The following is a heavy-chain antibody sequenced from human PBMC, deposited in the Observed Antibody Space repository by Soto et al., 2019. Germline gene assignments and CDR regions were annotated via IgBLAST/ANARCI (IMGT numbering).Heavy chain of an antibody. Sequence: SETLSLTCAVSGGSISSSNWWSWVRQPPGKGLEWIGEIYHSGSTNYNPSLKSRVTISVDKSKNQFSLKLSSVTAADTAVYFCARLPGYCSGDSCRIDYWGQGTLVTVSS. D-gene: IGHD2-15*01. CDR2: IYHSGST. CDR3: ARLPGYCSGDSCRIDY. CDR1: GGSISSSNW. V-gene: IGHV4-4*02. J-gene: IGHJ4*02.